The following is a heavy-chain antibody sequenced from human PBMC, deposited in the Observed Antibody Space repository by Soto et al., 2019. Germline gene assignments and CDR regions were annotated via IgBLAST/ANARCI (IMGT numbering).Heavy chain of an antibody. V-gene: IGHV1-69*04. J-gene: IGHJ4*02. CDR3: ARDDYDILTGYGGFDY. CDR1: GGTFSSYT. D-gene: IGHD3-9*01. Sequence: SVKVSCKASGGTFSSYTISWVRQAPGQGLEWMGRIIPILGIANYAQKFQGRVTITADKSTSTAYMELSSLRSEDTAVYYCARDDYDILTGYGGFDYWGQGTLVTVSS. CDR2: IIPILGIA.